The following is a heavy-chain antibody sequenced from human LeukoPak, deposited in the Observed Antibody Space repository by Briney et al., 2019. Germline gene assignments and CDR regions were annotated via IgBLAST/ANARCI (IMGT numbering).Heavy chain of an antibody. V-gene: IGHV4-61*09. CDR1: GVSINTGSYY. Sequence: SETLSLTCTVSGVSINTGSYYWSWIRQPAGKGLEWVGHIHISGSTKYNPSLKSRGSISVKTSKNEFSLRLSSVTAADTAVYYCAREGRYYDTSGYRVWGQGTLVTVPS. J-gene: IGHJ4*02. CDR2: IHISGST. D-gene: IGHD3-22*01. CDR3: AREGRYYDTSGYRV.